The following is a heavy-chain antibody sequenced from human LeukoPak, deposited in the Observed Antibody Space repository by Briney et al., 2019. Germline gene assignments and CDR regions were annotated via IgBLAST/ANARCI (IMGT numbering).Heavy chain of an antibody. J-gene: IGHJ4*02. D-gene: IGHD5-18*01. Sequence: ASVTVSCKASGYTFTGYYMHWVRQAPGQGLEWMGWINPNSGGTNYAQKFQGRVTMTRDTSISTAYMELSRLRSDDTAVYYCARDLKGYSYGWYYFDYWGQGTLVTVSS. CDR3: ARDLKGYSYGWYYFDY. CDR2: INPNSGGT. CDR1: GYTFTGYY. V-gene: IGHV1-2*02.